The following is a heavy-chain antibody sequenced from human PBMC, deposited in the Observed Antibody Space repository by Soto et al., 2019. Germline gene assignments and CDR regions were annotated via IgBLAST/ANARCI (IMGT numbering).Heavy chain of an antibody. Sequence: SETLSLTCTVSGGSVSSGSYYWSWIRQPPGKGLEWIGYIYYSGSTNYNPSLKSRVTISVDTSKNQFSLKLSSVTAADTAVYYFARDGSAGWYYFDYWGQGTLVTVSS. CDR2: IYYSGST. CDR3: ARDGSAGWYYFDY. J-gene: IGHJ4*02. D-gene: IGHD6-19*01. CDR1: GGSVSSGSYY. V-gene: IGHV4-61*01.